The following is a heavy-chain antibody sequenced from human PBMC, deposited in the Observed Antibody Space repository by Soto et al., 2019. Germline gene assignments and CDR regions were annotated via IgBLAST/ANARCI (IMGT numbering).Heavy chain of an antibody. D-gene: IGHD3-3*01. CDR1: GFTFSSYA. CDR2: ISGSGGST. J-gene: IGHJ6*03. V-gene: IGHV3-23*01. CDR3: AKVPDYDFWSGYLYYYYMDV. Sequence: GGSLRLSCAASGFTFSSYAMSWVRQAPGKGLEWVSAISGSGGSTYYADSVKGRFTISRDNSKNTLYLQMNSLRAEDTAVYYCAKVPDYDFWSGYLYYYYMDVWGKGTTVTVSS.